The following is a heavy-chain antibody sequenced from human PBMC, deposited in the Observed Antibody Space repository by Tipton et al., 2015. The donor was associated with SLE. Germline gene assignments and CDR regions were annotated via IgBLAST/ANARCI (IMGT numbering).Heavy chain of an antibody. J-gene: IGHJ3*02. CDR3: ARDRLSSSSPGAFDI. CDR2: ISSSSSTI. Sequence: LSLTCTVSGVSIGSHYWNWVRQAPGKGLEWVSYISSSSSTIYYADSVKGRFTISRDNAKNSLYLQMNSLRAEDTAVYYCARDRLSSSSPGAFDIWGQGTMVTVSS. D-gene: IGHD6-6*01. CDR1: GVSIGSHY. V-gene: IGHV3-48*01.